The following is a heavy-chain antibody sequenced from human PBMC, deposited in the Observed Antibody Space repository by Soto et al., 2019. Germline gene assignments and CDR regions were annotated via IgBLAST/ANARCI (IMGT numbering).Heavy chain of an antibody. Sequence: QVQLVQSGAEVKKPGASVKVSCKASGDTFSNDYLHCVRQAPGQGLEWMGVIDPSGGSTSYAQKFQGRVTMTRDTSTRTVYMELSSLRSEDTAVYYCARGTAAAGYSDYWGQGTLVTVSS. J-gene: IGHJ4*02. CDR2: IDPSGGST. D-gene: IGHD6-13*01. CDR3: ARGTAAAGYSDY. CDR1: GDTFSNDY. V-gene: IGHV1-46*03.